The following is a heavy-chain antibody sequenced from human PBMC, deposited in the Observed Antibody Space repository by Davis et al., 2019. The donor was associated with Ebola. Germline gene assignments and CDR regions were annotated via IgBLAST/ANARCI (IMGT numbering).Heavy chain of an antibody. CDR1: GSWYW. V-gene: IGHV3-7*01. D-gene: IGHD3-3*01. Sequence: GESLKISCAASGSWYWMTWVRQAPGKGLEWVANIKEDGSEKYYVDSVKGRFTLSRDNAENSLYLQMNSLRAEDTAVYYCARDSGYYDFWSGYHGNYYMDVWGKGTTVTVSS. J-gene: IGHJ6*03. CDR2: IKEDGSEK. CDR3: ARDSGYYDFWSGYHGNYYMDV.